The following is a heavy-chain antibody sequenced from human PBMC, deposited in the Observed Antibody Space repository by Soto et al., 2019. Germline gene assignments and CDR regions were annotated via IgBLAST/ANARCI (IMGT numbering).Heavy chain of an antibody. J-gene: IGHJ4*02. V-gene: IGHV3-30-3*01. D-gene: IGHD3-10*01. Sequence: QVLLVESGGGVVQPGRSLRLSCAGSGFAFSIYAMHWVRQAPGKGLEWVAVMSRDGINRYYADAVKGRFTISRDNSKNTVYLEVNSPRAEDTAVYFCARSSGVPTPDFDYWGQGTLVTVSS. CDR1: GFAFSIYA. CDR2: MSRDGINR. CDR3: ARSSGVPTPDFDY.